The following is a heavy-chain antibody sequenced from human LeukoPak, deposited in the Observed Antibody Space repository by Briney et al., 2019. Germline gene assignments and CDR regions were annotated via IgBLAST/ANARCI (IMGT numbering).Heavy chain of an antibody. V-gene: IGHV4-59*01. CDR1: GGSISSYY. CDR3: ARDTRPLHLDV. J-gene: IGHJ6*02. Sequence: SETLSLTCTVSGGSISSYYWSWIRQPPGKGLEWIGYIFYSGSTNYNPSLKSRVTISVDTSKNQFSLKLSSVTAADTAVYYCARDTRPLHLDVWGQGTTVTVSS. CDR2: IFYSGST.